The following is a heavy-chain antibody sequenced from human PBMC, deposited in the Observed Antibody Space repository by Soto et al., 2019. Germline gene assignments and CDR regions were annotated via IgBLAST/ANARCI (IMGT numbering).Heavy chain of an antibody. Sequence: QVQLVQSGAEVKKPGASVKLSCKASGYTFINYYIHWVRQAPGQGLEWMGIFNPTSGSTDYAQKFQDRVPLTMDTSTSTVYMELSSLRFDDTAVYYCARDLAAGDYWGQGTLVTVSS. J-gene: IGHJ4*02. D-gene: IGHD6-13*01. CDR1: GYTFINYY. CDR2: FNPTSGST. CDR3: ARDLAAGDY. V-gene: IGHV1-46*01.